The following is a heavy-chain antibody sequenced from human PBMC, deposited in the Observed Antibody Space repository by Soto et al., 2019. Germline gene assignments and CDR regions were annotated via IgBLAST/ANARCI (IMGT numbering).Heavy chain of an antibody. Sequence: GGSLRLSCAASGFTFSSYWMSWVRQAPGKGLEWVANIKQDGSEKYYVDSVKGRFTISRDNAKNSLYLQMNSLRAEDTAVYYCARDFNYYDSSGIDSWGQGTLVTVAS. V-gene: IGHV3-7*03. CDR2: IKQDGSEK. J-gene: IGHJ4*02. CDR1: GFTFSSYW. D-gene: IGHD3-22*01. CDR3: ARDFNYYDSSGIDS.